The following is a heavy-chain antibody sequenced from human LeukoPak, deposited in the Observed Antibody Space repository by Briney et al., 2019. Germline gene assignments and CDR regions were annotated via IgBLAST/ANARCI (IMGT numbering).Heavy chain of an antibody. CDR3: ARDYGGSSPFDY. CDR2: ISSSGSTI. V-gene: IGHV3-48*03. CDR1: GLTFSSYE. Sequence: GGSLRLSCAASGLTFSSYEMHWVRQAPGKGLEWVSYISSSGSTIYYADSVKGRFTISRDNAKNSLYLQMNSLRAEDTAVYYCARDYGGSSPFDYWGQGTLVTVSS. D-gene: IGHD4-23*01. J-gene: IGHJ4*02.